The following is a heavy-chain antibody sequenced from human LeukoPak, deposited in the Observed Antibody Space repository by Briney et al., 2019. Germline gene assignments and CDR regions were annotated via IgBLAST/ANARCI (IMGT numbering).Heavy chain of an antibody. CDR1: GGSISSGDYY. Sequence: SETPSLTCTVSGGSISSGDYYWSWIRQPPGKGLEWIGYIYYSGSTYYNPSLKSRVTISVDTSKNQFSLQLNSVTPEDTAVYYCAREELFPRFDPWGQGTLVTVSS. CDR2: IYYSGST. J-gene: IGHJ5*02. V-gene: IGHV4-30-4*01. D-gene: IGHD1-26*01. CDR3: AREELFPRFDP.